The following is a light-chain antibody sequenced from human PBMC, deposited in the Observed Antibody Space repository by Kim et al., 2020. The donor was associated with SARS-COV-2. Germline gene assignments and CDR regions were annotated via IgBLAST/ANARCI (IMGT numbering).Light chain of an antibody. CDR1: QSISSY. CDR2: AAS. CDR3: QQSYSTPIT. Sequence: ASVGDRVTITCRASQSISSYLNWYQQKPGKAPKLLIYAASSLQSGVPSRFSGSGSGADFTLTISSLQPEDFATYYCQQSYSTPITFGQGTRLEIK. V-gene: IGKV1-39*01. J-gene: IGKJ5*01.